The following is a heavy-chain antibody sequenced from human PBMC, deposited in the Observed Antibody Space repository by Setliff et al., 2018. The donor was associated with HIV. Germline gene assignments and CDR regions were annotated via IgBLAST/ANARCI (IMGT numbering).Heavy chain of an antibody. CDR1: GFTFSTYS. Sequence: GGSLRLSCAASGFTFSTYSMTWVRQAPGKGLEWVSSISSTSSYIYYADSVKGRFTISRDNAKNSLYLQMNSLRAEDTAVYYCAREFYGEFDPWGQGTLVTVSS. CDR2: ISSTSSYI. J-gene: IGHJ5*02. D-gene: IGHD3-10*01. V-gene: IGHV3-21*01. CDR3: AREFYGEFDP.